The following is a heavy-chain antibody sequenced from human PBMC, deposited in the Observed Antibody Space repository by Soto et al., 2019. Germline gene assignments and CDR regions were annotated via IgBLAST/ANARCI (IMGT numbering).Heavy chain of an antibody. J-gene: IGHJ3*02. CDR3: ARAKAVVIAALDI. CDR2: VSDNGGSRGGT. D-gene: IGHD2-21*01. CDR1: GFMFNNSA. Sequence: EVELLESGGGLVQPGGPLRHSCKASGFMFNNSAMTWVRQAPGQGLQWVASVSDNGGSRGGTYYADSEKGRVTISRDNSKHTLYLQLDSLTGAGTAVYYCARAKAVVIAALDIWGQGTMVTVSS. V-gene: IGHV3-23*01.